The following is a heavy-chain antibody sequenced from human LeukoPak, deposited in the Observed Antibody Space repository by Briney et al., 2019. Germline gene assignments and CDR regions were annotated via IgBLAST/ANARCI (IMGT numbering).Heavy chain of an antibody. J-gene: IGHJ5*02. CDR2: IKQDGSEK. CDR3: ARHPSLGWLQLGGWFDP. Sequence: GGSLRLSCAASGFTFSNYWMNWVRQAPGKGLEWVANIKQDGSEKYYVDSVKGRFTISRDNAKNSLYLQMNSLRAEDTAVYYCARHPSLGWLQLGGWFDPWGQGTLVTVSS. D-gene: IGHD5-24*01. V-gene: IGHV3-7*01. CDR1: GFTFSNYW.